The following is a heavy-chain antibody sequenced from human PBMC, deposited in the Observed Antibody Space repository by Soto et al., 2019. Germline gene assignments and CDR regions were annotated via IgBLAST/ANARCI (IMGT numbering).Heavy chain of an antibody. CDR3: ARANGEGWELYFDY. CDR2: IGTAGDT. CDR1: GFTFSSYD. J-gene: IGHJ4*02. V-gene: IGHV3-13*01. D-gene: IGHD1-26*01. Sequence: GGSLRLSCAASGFTFSSYDMHWVRQATGKGLEWVSAIGTAGDTYYPGSVKGRFTISRENAKNSLYLQMNSLRAEDTAVYYCARANGEGWELYFDYWGQGTLVTVSS.